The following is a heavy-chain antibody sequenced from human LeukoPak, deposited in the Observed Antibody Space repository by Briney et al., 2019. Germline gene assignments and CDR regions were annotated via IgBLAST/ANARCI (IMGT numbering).Heavy chain of an antibody. V-gene: IGHV1-18*01. D-gene: IGHD3-22*01. CDR2: INVYNGNT. CDR3: ARAPLVVIAQPGYFDN. J-gene: IGHJ4*02. CDR1: GYTFDSYG. Sequence: GASVQVSCKASGYTFDSYGLSWVRQAPGQGPQWMGWINVYNGNTNYQQKFQGRVTMTRDTSTSTAYMELRSLTSDDTAVYYCARAPLVVIAQPGYFDNWGQGTLVTVSS.